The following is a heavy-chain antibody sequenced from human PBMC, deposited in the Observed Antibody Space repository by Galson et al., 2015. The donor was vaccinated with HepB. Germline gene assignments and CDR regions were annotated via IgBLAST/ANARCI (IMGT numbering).Heavy chain of an antibody. V-gene: IGHV3-23*01. CDR3: AKARGGIVVSDIDY. J-gene: IGHJ4*02. CDR1: GFIFSHYA. D-gene: IGHD3-22*01. CDR2: ISGSGRYT. Sequence: SLRLSCAASGFIFSHYAMSWVRQAPGKGLEWVSIISGSGRYTYYADSVKGRFAISRDNSKNMLYLQMNSLRAEDTAVYYCAKARGGIVVSDIDYWGQGTLVTVSS.